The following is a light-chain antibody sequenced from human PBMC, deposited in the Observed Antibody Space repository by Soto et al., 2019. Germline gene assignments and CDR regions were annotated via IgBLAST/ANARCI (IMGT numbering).Light chain of an antibody. CDR1: QSVSSSF. V-gene: IGKV3-20*01. CDR2: SAS. J-gene: IGKJ2*01. Sequence: EIVLTQSPGTLSLSPGERATLSCRASQSVSSSFLAWYQQKPGQAPRLLIYSASSRATGIPDRFSGSGSGTDFTLTISRLEPEDFAVYYCQRYGSSTYTFGQGTKVDIK. CDR3: QRYGSSTYT.